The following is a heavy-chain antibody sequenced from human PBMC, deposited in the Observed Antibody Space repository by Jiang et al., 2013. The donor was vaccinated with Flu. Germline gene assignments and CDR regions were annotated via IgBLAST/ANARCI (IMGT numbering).Heavy chain of an antibody. J-gene: IGHJ5*02. CDR2: ISAYNGDT. D-gene: IGHD3-9*01. CDR1: GYNFSNYG. CDR3: ARDKRDFNILTGYYRDWFDP. V-gene: IGHV1-18*01. Sequence: SGYNFSNYGVSWVRQAPGQRLEWLGWISAYNGDTNFAQRLQGRVTMTADTSTNTAYMELRSLRSDDTAVYYCARDKRDFNILTGYYRDWFDPWGQGTLVTVSS.